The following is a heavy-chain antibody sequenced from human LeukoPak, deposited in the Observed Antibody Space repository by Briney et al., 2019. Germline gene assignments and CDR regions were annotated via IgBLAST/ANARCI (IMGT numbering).Heavy chain of an antibody. CDR3: ARGSSVTFFDY. CDR1: GYTFTSYD. CDR2: IIPIFGTA. D-gene: IGHD4-23*01. Sequence: GASVKVSCKASGYTFTSYDINWVRQATGQGLEWMGGIIPIFGTANYAQKFQGRVTITADESTSTAYMELSSLRSEDTAVYYCARGSSVTFFDYWGQGTLVTVSS. J-gene: IGHJ4*02. V-gene: IGHV1-69*13.